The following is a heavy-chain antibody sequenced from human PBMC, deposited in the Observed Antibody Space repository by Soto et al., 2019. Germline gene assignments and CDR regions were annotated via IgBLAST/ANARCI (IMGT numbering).Heavy chain of an antibody. D-gene: IGHD5-12*01. Sequence: PGASLRPSSGASGFPFISYAMHWVRQAPGKGLEYVSGISSNGGSTYYANSVKGRFTISRDNSKNTLYLQMGSLRAEDMTVYYCARANAFDIWGQGT. CDR1: GFPFISYA. J-gene: IGHJ3*02. V-gene: IGHV3-64*01. CDR3: ARANAFDI. CDR2: ISSNGGST.